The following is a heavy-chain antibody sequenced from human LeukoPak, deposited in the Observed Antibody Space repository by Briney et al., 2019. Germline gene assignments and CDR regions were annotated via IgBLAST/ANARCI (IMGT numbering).Heavy chain of an antibody. CDR3: ARDGAYSGYDGYYYYYMDV. V-gene: IGHV4-61*02. J-gene: IGHJ6*03. CDR1: GGSIRSGSYF. CDR2: VDSSGTT. D-gene: IGHD5-12*01. Sequence: PSQTLSLTCTVSGGSIRSGSYFWTWIRQPAGKALEWIGRVDSSGTTNYNPSLKSRVTISVDTSKNQFSLKLSSVTAADTAVYYCARDGAYSGYDGYYYYYMDVWGKGTTVTVSS.